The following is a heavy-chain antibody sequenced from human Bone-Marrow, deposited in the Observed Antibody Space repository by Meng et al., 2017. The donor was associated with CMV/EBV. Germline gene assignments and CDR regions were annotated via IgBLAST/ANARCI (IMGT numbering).Heavy chain of an antibody. D-gene: IGHD1-26*01. CDR3: ARTLGATNSY. Sequence: SLKISCAASGFTFDDYAMHWVRQAPWKGLEWVSGISWNSGSIGYADSVKGRFTISRDNAKNSLYLQMNSLRAEDTAVYYCARTLGATNSYWGQGTLVTVSS. V-gene: IGHV3-9*01. CDR1: GFTFDDYA. J-gene: IGHJ4*02. CDR2: ISWNSGSI.